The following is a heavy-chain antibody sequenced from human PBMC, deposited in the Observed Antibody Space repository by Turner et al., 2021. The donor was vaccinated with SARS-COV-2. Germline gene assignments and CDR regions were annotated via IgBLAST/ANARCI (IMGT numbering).Heavy chain of an antibody. CDR1: GFTFSCYW. D-gene: IGHD2-15*01. V-gene: IGHV3-7*03. J-gene: IGHJ6*02. CDR2: IKQDGSEK. CDR3: AREESGSFGAYGMDV. Sequence: EVQLVESGGGLVQPGGSLRLSCAASGFTFSCYWMNWVRQAPGKGLEWVANIKQDGSEKYYVDSVKGRFTISRDNAKNSLYLQMNSLRAEDTAVYYCAREESGSFGAYGMDVWGQGTTVTVSS.